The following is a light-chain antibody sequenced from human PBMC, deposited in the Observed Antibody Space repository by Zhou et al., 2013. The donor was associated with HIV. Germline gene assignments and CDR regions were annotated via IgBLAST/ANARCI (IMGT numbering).Light chain of an antibody. Sequence: DILLTQSPLALSASVGDRVTITCRASQSISSWLAWYQQKPGKAPKLLIYKASSLESGVPSRFSGSGSGTEFTLTISSLQPDDFATYYCQQYNSYPLTFGGGTKVEIK. CDR3: QQYNSYPLT. J-gene: IGKJ4*01. CDR1: QSISSW. CDR2: KAS. V-gene: IGKV1-5*03.